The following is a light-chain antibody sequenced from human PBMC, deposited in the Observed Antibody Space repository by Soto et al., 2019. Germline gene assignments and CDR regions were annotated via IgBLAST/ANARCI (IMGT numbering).Light chain of an antibody. Sequence: QSALTQPPSASGSPGQSVTISCTGTSSDVGGYNYVSWYQQHPGKAPKLMIFEVSKRPSGVPDRFSGSKSGNTASLTVSGLQAEDEADYYYTSYAGTKYDVFGTGTKLTVL. CDR3: TSYAGTKYDV. CDR2: EVS. J-gene: IGLJ1*01. CDR1: SSDVGGYNY. V-gene: IGLV2-8*01.